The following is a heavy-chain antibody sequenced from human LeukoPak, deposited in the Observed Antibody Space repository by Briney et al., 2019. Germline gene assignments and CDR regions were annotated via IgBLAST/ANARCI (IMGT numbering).Heavy chain of an antibody. V-gene: IGHV4-39*01. CDR2: IYFNGST. Sequence: SETLSLTCTVSGGSISIITYYWGWIRQPPGKGLEWIGTIYFNGSTYYNPSLKRRVTISVDTSKNQFSLTMSSVTAADTAVYYCANLGYYNYGMDVWGQGTTVTVSS. CDR1: GGSISIITYY. J-gene: IGHJ6*02. CDR3: ANLGYYNYGMDV.